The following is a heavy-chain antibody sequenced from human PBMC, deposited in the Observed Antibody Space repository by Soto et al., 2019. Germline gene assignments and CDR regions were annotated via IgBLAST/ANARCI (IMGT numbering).Heavy chain of an antibody. J-gene: IGHJ6*04. Sequence: SETLSLTCTVSGGSISSSRYYWGWIRQPPGKRLERIETIYCSGSTDYTPSVKSRVTICVDTSKTQFSLKLSSVTAADNAVYCCARLGGRCSSTSCYYYYGMDVWGKGTTVTVSS. D-gene: IGHD2-2*01. CDR3: ARLGGRCSSTSCYYYYGMDV. V-gene: IGHV4-39*01. CDR1: GGSISSSRYY. CDR2: IYCSGST.